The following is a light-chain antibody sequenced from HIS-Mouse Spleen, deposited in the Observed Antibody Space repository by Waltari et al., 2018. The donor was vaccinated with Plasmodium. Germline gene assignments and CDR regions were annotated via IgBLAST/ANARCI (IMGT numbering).Light chain of an antibody. CDR3: QVWDSSSDHYV. Sequence: SYVLTQPPSVSVAPGQPARITCGGNHIGSKSVHWYQQKPGQAPVLVVYDDSDRPSGIPGRFSGSNSGNTATLTISRVEAGDEADYYCQVWDSSSDHYVFGTGTKVTVL. J-gene: IGLJ1*01. V-gene: IGLV3-21*02. CDR1: HIGSKS. CDR2: DDS.